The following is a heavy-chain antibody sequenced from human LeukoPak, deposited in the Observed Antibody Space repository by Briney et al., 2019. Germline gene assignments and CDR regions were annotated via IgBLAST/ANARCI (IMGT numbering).Heavy chain of an antibody. Sequence: ASVKVSXKASGYTFTSYGISWVRQAPGQGLEWIGWISAYNGNTNYAQKLQGRVTMTTDTSTSTAYMELRSLRSDDTAVYYCARGGEAVAGETRRSRAFDIWGQGTMVTVSS. V-gene: IGHV1-18*01. CDR1: GYTFTSYG. J-gene: IGHJ3*02. D-gene: IGHD6-19*01. CDR2: ISAYNGNT. CDR3: ARGGEAVAGETRRSRAFDI.